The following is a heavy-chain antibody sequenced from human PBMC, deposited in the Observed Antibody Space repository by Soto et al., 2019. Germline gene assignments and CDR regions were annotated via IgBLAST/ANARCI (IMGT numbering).Heavy chain of an antibody. CDR3: ARAQYTGSYFDACDV. J-gene: IGHJ3*01. D-gene: IGHD1-26*01. V-gene: IGHV3-33*03. Sequence: GGSLRLSCAASGFSFSSYGMHWVRRAPGKGLDWVAVIWYDGSNKYYAESVKGRFTISRDNSKNTLYVQMNSLTVEDTAVYYCARAQYTGSYFDACDVWGQGAMVTVS. CDR2: IWYDGSNK. CDR1: GFSFSSYG.